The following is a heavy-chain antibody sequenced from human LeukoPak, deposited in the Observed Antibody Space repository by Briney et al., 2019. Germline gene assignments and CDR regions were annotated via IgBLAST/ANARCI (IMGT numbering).Heavy chain of an antibody. CDR1: GTSVSSGSYY. V-gene: IGHV4-61*01. Sequence: PSETLSLTCTVSGTSVSSGSYYWSWIRQPPGKGLEWIGYIYYNGNTNYNPSLKSRVTVSVDTSKNQFSLKLNSVTAADTAIYYYAKEYDMLTDYHYDFWGQGTLVTVSS. CDR2: IYYNGNT. D-gene: IGHD3-9*01. CDR3: AKEYDMLTDYHYDF. J-gene: IGHJ4*02.